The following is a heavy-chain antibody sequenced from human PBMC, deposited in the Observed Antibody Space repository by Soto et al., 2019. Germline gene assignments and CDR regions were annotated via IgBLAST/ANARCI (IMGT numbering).Heavy chain of an antibody. Sequence: SETLSLTCTVSGGSISSYYWSWIRQPPGKGLEWIAYIYYRESTNYNPSLRSRVTISVDTSKNQFSLKLNSVTAADTAVYYCARLRGSSDWRDYWGQGTLVTVSS. J-gene: IGHJ4*02. CDR3: ARLRGSSDWRDY. CDR1: GGSISSYY. V-gene: IGHV4-59*08. CDR2: IYYREST. D-gene: IGHD6-19*01.